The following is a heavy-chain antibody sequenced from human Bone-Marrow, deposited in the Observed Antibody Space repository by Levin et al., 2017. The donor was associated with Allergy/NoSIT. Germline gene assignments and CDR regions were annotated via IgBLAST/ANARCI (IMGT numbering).Heavy chain of an antibody. CDR3: GRFTRGNEADY. CDR2: IGWNVSIT. CDR1: GFTFEDYG. D-gene: IGHD2-15*01. J-gene: IGHJ4*02. V-gene: IGHV3-20*04. Sequence: GGSLRLSCVTSGFTFEDYGMHWVRLAPGKGLQWVSGIGWNVSITDYAESVKGRFTISRDNAKNSLYLHLNSMTAEDTAVYYCGRFTRGNEADYWGQGTLVIVSS.